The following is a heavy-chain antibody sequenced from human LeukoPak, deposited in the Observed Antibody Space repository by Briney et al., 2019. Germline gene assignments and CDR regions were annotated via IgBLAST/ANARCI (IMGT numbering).Heavy chain of an antibody. V-gene: IGHV3-21*01. J-gene: IGHJ6*02. CDR1: GFTFSSYS. D-gene: IGHD3-22*01. Sequence: SGGSLRLSCAASGFTFSSYSMNWVRQAPGKGLEWVSSISSSSSYIYYADSVKGRFTISRDNAKNSLYLQMNSLRAEDTAAYYCARCVQGGGYLDYGMDVWGQGTTVTVSS. CDR2: ISSSSSYI. CDR3: ARCVQGGGYLDYGMDV.